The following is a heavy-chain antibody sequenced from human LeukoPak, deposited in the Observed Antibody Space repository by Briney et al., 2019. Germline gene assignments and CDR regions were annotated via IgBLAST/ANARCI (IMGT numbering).Heavy chain of an antibody. V-gene: IGHV4-59*12. CDR3: AREIFGVVPSYSYYMDV. CDR2: IHYSGST. J-gene: IGHJ6*03. CDR1: GGSITNYY. Sequence: SETLSLTCTVSGGSITNYYWTWIRQPPGKGLEWIGYIHYSGSTNYNPSLKSRVTISVDTSKNQFSLKLSSVTAADTAVYYCAREIFGVVPSYSYYMDVWGKGTTVTVSS. D-gene: IGHD3-3*01.